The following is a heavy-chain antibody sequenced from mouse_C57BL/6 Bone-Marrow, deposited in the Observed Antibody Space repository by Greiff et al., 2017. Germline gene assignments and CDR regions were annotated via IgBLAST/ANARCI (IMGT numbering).Heavy chain of an antibody. D-gene: IGHD3-3*01. J-gene: IGHJ4*01. CDR3: ARSRDDAMDY. CDR2: IYPGGGYT. V-gene: IGHV1-63*01. Sequence: QVQLQQSGAELVRPGTSVKMSCKASGYTFTNYWIGWAKQRPGHGLEWIGDIYPGGGYTNYNEKFKGKATLTADKSSSTAYMQFSSLTSEDSAIYYCARSRDDAMDYWGKGTSVTVSS. CDR1: GYTFTNYW.